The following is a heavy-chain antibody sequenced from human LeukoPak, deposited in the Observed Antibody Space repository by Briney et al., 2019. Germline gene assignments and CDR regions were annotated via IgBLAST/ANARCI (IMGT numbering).Heavy chain of an antibody. J-gene: IGHJ6*03. CDR2: IIPIFGSA. CDR1: GGTFSSYA. Sequence: GASGKVSCKASGGTFSSYAISWVRQAPGQGLEWMGGIIPIFGSANYAQKFQGRVTITADESTSTAYMELSSLRSEDTAVYYCASHSSGWSPDYYYYYMDVWGKGTTVTISS. D-gene: IGHD6-19*01. CDR3: ASHSSGWSPDYYYYYMDV. V-gene: IGHV1-69*13.